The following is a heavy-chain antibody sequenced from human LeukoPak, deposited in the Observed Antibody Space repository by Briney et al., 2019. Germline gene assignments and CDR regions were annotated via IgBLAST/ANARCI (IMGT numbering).Heavy chain of an antibody. V-gene: IGHV5-51*01. CDR2: IYPGDSDT. CDR3: ARHAYCSSTSCYPYY. Sequence: GESLQISCQGSGYSFTSYWIGWVRQMPGKGLEWMGIIYPGDSDTRYSPSFQGQVTISADKSISTAYQQWSSLKASDTAMYYCARHAYCSSTSCYPYYWGQGTLVTVSS. D-gene: IGHD2-2*01. J-gene: IGHJ4*02. CDR1: GYSFTSYW.